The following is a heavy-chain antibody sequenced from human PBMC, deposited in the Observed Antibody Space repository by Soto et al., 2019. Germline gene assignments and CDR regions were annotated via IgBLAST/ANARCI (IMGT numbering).Heavy chain of an antibody. CDR3: ARDVPRYSSSWYGWFDP. J-gene: IGHJ5*02. V-gene: IGHV4-59*01. CDR2: IYYSGST. CDR1: GGSISSYY. Sequence: PSETLSLTCTVSGGSISSYYWSWIRQPPGKGLEWIGYIYYSGSTNYNPSLKSRVTISVDTSKNQFSLKLSSETAADTAVYYCARDVPRYSSSWYGWFDPWGQGTLVTVSS. D-gene: IGHD6-13*01.